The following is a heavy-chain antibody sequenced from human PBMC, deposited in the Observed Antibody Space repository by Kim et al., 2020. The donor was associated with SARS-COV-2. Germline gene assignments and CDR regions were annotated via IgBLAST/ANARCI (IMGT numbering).Heavy chain of an antibody. CDR3: GGVGSAYSWDGCGEGGFDP. D-gene: IGHD2-21*01. CDR2: IYYSGST. Sequence: SETLSLTCTVSGGSISSYYWSWIRQPPGKGLEWIGYIYYSGSTNDNPSRKSRVTISADTSTKQFSLKLSSVNAAEAAVLYCGGVGSAYSWDGCGEGGFDP. J-gene: IGHJ5*02. CDR1: GGSISSYY. V-gene: IGHV4-59*01.